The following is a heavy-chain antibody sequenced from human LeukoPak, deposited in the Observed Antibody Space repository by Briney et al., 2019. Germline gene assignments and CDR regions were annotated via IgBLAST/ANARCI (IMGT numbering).Heavy chain of an antibody. D-gene: IGHD4-11*01. V-gene: IGHV3-48*04. J-gene: IGHJ5*02. CDR2: IDGSSSRT. Sequence: GGSLRLSCAASGFTFSFYGMHWVRQAPGKGLEWLSYIDGSSSRTNYADSVKGRFTISRDNVKNSLYLQMNSLRAEDTAVYFCARRGTDYCTPSSCHPNWFAPWGQGTQVTVSS. CDR3: ARRGTDYCTPSSCHPNWFAP. CDR1: GFTFSFYG.